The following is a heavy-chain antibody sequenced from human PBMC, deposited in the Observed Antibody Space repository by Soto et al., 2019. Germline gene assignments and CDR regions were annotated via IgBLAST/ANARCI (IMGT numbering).Heavy chain of an antibody. V-gene: IGHV3-23*01. Sequence: EVQLLESGGGLVQPGGSLRLSCAASGFTFSSYAMSWVRQAPGKGLEWVSVISGSGGSTYYADSVKGRFTISRDNSKNTLSLQLTSLRAEDTAVYYCARRTSGWYLDYWGQGTLVTVSS. CDR1: GFTFSSYA. CDR2: ISGSGGST. D-gene: IGHD6-19*01. J-gene: IGHJ4*02. CDR3: ARRTSGWYLDY.